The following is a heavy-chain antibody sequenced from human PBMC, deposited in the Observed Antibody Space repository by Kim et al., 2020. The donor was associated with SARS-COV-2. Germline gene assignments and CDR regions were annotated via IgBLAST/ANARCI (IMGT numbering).Heavy chain of an antibody. D-gene: IGHD4-17*01. CDR3: ARHLRGTSIRCLGLFQFDY. CDR2: VYYTGST. CDR1: GGSISSSGYY. V-gene: IGHV4-39*01. Sequence: SETLSLTCTVSGGSISSSGYYWGWIRQPPGKGLEWIVSVYYTGSTYYNPSLKSRVTISVDTSKNQFSLKLSSVTAADTAVYYCARHLRGTSIRCLGLFQFDYWGQGNLVTVPS. J-gene: IGHJ4*02.